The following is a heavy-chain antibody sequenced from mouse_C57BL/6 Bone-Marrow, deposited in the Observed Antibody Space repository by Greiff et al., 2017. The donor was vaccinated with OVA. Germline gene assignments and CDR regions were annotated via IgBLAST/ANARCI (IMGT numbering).Heavy chain of an antibody. V-gene: IGHV1-82*01. CDR3: ARSGDYYGSSPY. CDR1: GYAFRSSW. J-gene: IGHJ2*01. Sequence: QVQLKQSGPELVKPGASVKISCKASGYAFRSSWMHWVKPRPGKGLEWIGRIYPGDGDTNYTGKFKGKATLTADKSSSTAYMQLSSLTSEDSAVYFCARSGDYYGSSPYCGQVTTLTVSS. CDR2: IYPGDGDT. D-gene: IGHD1-1*01.